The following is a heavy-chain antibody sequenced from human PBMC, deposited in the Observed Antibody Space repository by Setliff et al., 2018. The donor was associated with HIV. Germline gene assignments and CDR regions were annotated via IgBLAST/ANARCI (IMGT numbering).Heavy chain of an antibody. V-gene: IGHV1-18*01. Sequence: ASVKVSCKASGYSFTTSGVSWVRQAPGQGLEWMGWINIRSGNTNYAQKFQGRVTMTTDTSTSTAYMGLTSLRSDDTAVYYCARDEPKNTDAALGYWGQGTLVTVSS. CDR1: GYSFTTSG. CDR2: INIRSGNT. J-gene: IGHJ4*02. CDR3: ARDEPKNTDAALGY. D-gene: IGHD5-18*01.